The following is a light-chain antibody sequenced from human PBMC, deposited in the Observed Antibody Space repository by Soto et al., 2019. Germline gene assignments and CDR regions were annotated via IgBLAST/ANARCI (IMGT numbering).Light chain of an antibody. V-gene: IGKV1-27*01. J-gene: IGKJ3*01. CDR3: QKYNSAPLFT. CDR2: AAS. CDR1: QGISNH. Sequence: DIQMTQSPSSLSASVGDRVTITCRASQGISNHLAWYQQKPGKVPKLLIYAASTLQSGVPSRFSGSGSGTDFTLTISSLQPEDVATYYCQKYNSAPLFTFGPGTKVDI.